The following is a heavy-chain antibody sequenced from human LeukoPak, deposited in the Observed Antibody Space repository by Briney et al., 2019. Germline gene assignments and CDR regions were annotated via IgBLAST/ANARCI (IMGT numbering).Heavy chain of an antibody. CDR2: INPNSGGT. Sequence: ASVKVSCKASGYTFTGYYMHWVRQAPGQGLEWMGWINPNSGGTNYAQKFQGRVTMTRDTSISTAYMELSRLRSDDTAVHYCARAGIARSHYFLFPFDYWGQGTLVTVSS. J-gene: IGHJ4*02. CDR1: GYTFTGYY. D-gene: IGHD6-13*01. V-gene: IGHV1-2*02. CDR3: ARAGIARSHYFLFPFDY.